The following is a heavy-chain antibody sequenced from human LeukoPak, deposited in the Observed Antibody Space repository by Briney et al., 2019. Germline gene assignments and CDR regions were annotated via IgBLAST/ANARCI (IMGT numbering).Heavy chain of an antibody. CDR1: GGTFSSYA. Sequence: ASVKVSCKASGGTFSSYAISWVRQAPGQGLEWMGGIIPIFGTANYAQKFQGRVTITADESTSTAYMELSSLRSEDTAVYYCASTGHDYGDCVFDYWGQGTLVTVSS. D-gene: IGHD4-17*01. J-gene: IGHJ4*02. V-gene: IGHV1-69*13. CDR2: IIPIFGTA. CDR3: ASTGHDYGDCVFDY.